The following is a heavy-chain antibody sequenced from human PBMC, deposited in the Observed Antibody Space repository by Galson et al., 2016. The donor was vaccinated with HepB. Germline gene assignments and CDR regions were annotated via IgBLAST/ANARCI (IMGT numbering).Heavy chain of an antibody. CDR2: IYDSGST. CDR1: GGSIRGGDHY. V-gene: IGHV4-31*03. CDR3: ARDKIKVAGTLDG. Sequence: TLSLTCTVSGGSIRGGDHYWSWVRQHPGKGLEWIGNIYDSGSTYYNPSLQSRVAITVDTSKNQFSLNVKFVTAADTAVYHCARDKIKVAGTLDGWGQGTLVIVAS. J-gene: IGHJ4*02. D-gene: IGHD6-19*01.